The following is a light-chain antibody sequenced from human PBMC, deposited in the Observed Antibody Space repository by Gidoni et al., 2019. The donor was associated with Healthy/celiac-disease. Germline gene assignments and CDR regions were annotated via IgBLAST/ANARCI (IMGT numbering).Light chain of an antibody. CDR3: QQYYSYPLG. V-gene: IGKV1-8*01. CDR2: ASS. Sequence: AIRMTQSPSAFSASTGDRVTITCRASQGISSYLAWYQQKPGKAPKLLIYASSTLQSGVPSRFSGSGSGTDFTLTISCLPSEDFATYYCQQYYSYPLGFGGGTKVEIK. J-gene: IGKJ4*01. CDR1: QGISSY.